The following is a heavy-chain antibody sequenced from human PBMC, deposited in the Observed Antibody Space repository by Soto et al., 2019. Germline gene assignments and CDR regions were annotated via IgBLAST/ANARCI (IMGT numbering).Heavy chain of an antibody. V-gene: IGHV3-7*05. CDR2: IKQDGGAK. J-gene: IGHJ4*02. CDR3: AREDFY. Sequence: GGSLRLSCAASGFTFNNYWMSWVRQAPGKGLEWVANIKQDGGAKYYVDSVKGRFTIFRDNAKNSLYLQMNNLRVEDTAVYYCAREDFYWGQGTLVTVSS. CDR1: GFTFNNYW.